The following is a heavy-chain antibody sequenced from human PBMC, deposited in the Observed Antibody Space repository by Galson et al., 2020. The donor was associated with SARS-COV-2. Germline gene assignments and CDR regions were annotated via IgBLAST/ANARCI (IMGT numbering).Heavy chain of an antibody. D-gene: IGHD6-13*01. V-gene: IGHV4-39*07. CDR2: IYYSGSA. J-gene: IGHJ3*01. Sequence: SETLSLTCSVSGGSIRSSDYYWGWIRQPPGKGLEWIGSIYYSGSAYYNPSLKSRVTISVDTSKNNFSLRLSSVTAADTAVYYCARDYSSTLNDAFDVWGQGTMVTVSS. CDR3: ARDYSSTLNDAFDV. CDR1: GGSIRSSDYY.